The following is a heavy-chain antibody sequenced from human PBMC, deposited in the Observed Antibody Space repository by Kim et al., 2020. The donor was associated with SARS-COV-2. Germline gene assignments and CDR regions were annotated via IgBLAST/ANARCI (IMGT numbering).Heavy chain of an antibody. Sequence: GGSLRLSCAASGFTFSSYAMHWVRQAPGKGLEWVAVISYDGSNKYYADSVKGRFTISRDNSKNTLYLQMNSLRAEDTAVYYCARVSSIAVPNGAFDIWGQGTMVTVSS. V-gene: IGHV3-30-3*01. D-gene: IGHD6-19*01. CDR3: ARVSSIAVPNGAFDI. CDR2: ISYDGSNK. CDR1: GFTFSSYA. J-gene: IGHJ3*02.